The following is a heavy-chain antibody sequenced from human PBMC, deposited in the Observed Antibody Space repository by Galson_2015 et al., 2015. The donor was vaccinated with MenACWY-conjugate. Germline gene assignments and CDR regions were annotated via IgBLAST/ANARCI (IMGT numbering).Heavy chain of an antibody. Sequence: SLRLSCAASGFTFSAYWLSWVRQAPGKGLEWVASIKQDGSEKYYVDSVKGRFTTSRDNAKNSLFLQVNSLRAEDTAVYYCARVRGGRFDYWGQGTLVSVSS. CDR1: GFTFSAYW. D-gene: IGHD2-15*01. V-gene: IGHV3-7*03. CDR3: ARVRGGRFDY. CDR2: IKQDGSEK. J-gene: IGHJ4*02.